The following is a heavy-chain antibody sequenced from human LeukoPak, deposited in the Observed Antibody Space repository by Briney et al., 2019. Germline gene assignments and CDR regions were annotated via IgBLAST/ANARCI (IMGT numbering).Heavy chain of an antibody. CDR2: INHSGST. CDR1: GGSFSGYY. Sequence: SETLSLTCAVYGGSFSGYYWSWIRQPPGKGLEWIGEINHSGSTNYNPSLKSRVTISVDTSKNQFSLKLSSVTAADTAVYYCARVRSGWYEGGFDYWGQGTLVTVSS. V-gene: IGHV4-34*01. J-gene: IGHJ4*02. D-gene: IGHD6-19*01. CDR3: ARVRSGWYEGGFDY.